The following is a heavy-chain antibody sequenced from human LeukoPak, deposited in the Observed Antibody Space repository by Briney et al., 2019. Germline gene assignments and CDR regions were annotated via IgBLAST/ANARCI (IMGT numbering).Heavy chain of an antibody. J-gene: IGHJ6*03. Sequence: ASVKVSCKASGYTFSVYYMYWVRQAPGQGLEWMGWINPNSGGTSYVQKFQGRVTMTRDMSTSTVYMELSSLRSEDTAVYYCARVAAEVVGVPGAIGFGWLRRDYYYMDVWGKGTTVTVSS. CDR2: INPNSGGT. V-gene: IGHV1-2*02. CDR3: ARVAAEVVGVPGAIGFGWLRRDYYYMDV. CDR1: GYTFSVYY. D-gene: IGHD2-2*02.